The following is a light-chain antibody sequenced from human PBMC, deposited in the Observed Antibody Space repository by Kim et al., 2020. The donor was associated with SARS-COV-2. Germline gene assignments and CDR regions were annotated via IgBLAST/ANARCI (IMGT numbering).Light chain of an antibody. CDR1: SLRSYY. J-gene: IGLJ3*02. Sequence: ALGQTVRITCQRDSLRSYYASWYQQKPGQAPVLVIYGKNNRPSGIPDRFSGSSSGNTASLTITGAQAEDEADYYCNSWDSSGNHWVFGGGTQLTVL. CDR3: NSWDSSGNHWV. V-gene: IGLV3-19*01. CDR2: GKN.